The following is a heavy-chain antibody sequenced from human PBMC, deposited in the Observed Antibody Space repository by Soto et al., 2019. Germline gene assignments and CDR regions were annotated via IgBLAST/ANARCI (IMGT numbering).Heavy chain of an antibody. D-gene: IGHD1-7*01. V-gene: IGHV3-66*02. CDR3: ARDRGITGTTWPDAFDI. J-gene: IGHJ3*02. Sequence: GGSLILSCAASGFTVSSNYMSWVRQAPGKGLEWVSVIYRGGSTYYADSVKGRFTISRDNSKNTLYLQMNSLRAEDTAVYYCARDRGITGTTWPDAFDIWGQGTMVTVSS. CDR2: IYRGGST. CDR1: GFTVSSNY.